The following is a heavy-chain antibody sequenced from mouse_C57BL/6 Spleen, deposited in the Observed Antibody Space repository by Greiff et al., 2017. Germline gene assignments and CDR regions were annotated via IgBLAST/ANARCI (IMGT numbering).Heavy chain of an antibody. V-gene: IGHV1-55*01. J-gene: IGHJ4*01. D-gene: IGHD1-1*01. Sequence: VQLQQPGAELVKPGASVKMSCKASGYTFTSYWITWVKQRPGQGLEWIGDISPGSGSTNYNEKFKSKATLTVDTSSSTAYVQLSSLTSEDSAVYYWARWDYYGSSPYAMDYWGQGTSVTVSS. CDR1: GYTFTSYW. CDR2: ISPGSGST. CDR3: ARWDYYGSSPYAMDY.